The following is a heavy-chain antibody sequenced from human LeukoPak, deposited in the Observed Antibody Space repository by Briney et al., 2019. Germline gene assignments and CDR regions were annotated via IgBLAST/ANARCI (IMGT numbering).Heavy chain of an antibody. J-gene: IGHJ4*02. CDR2: IYHSGRT. D-gene: IGHD3-22*01. CDR3: ASSFYYDSRDY. Sequence: PSGTLSLTCAVSGXSISSSNGWSWVRQPPGKGLEWIGEIYHSGRTNYNPSLKSRVSISIDTSKKKLSLRLTSVTAADSAVYYCASSFYYDSRDYWGQGTLVTVSS. CDR1: GXSISSSNG. V-gene: IGHV4-4*02.